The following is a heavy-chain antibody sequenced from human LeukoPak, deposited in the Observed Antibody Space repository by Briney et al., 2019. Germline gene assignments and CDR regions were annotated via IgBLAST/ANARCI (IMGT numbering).Heavy chain of an antibody. J-gene: IGHJ4*02. CDR3: ATRRGYCSSTSCRKYYFDY. V-gene: IGHV1-69*13. D-gene: IGHD2-2*01. Sequence: SVKASCKASGGTFSSYAISWVRQAPGQGLEWMGGIIPIFGTANYAQKFQGRVTITADESTSTAYMELSSLRSEDTAVYYCATRRGYCSSTSCRKYYFDYWGQGTLVTVSS. CDR2: IIPIFGTA. CDR1: GGTFSSYA.